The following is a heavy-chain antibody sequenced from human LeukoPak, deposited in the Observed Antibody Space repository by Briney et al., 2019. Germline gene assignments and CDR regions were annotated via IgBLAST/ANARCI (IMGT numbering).Heavy chain of an antibody. CDR2: IYTSGST. CDR1: GGSISSYY. V-gene: IGHV4-4*07. D-gene: IGHD6-13*01. Sequence: SETLSLTCTVSGGSISSYYWSWIRQPAGKGLEWIGRIYTSGSTNYNPSLKSRVTMSVDTSKNQFSLKLSTVTAADTAVYYCARLRRWRFEQQLVGNRFDYWGQGTLVTVSS. J-gene: IGHJ4*02. CDR3: ARLRRWRFEQQLVGNRFDY.